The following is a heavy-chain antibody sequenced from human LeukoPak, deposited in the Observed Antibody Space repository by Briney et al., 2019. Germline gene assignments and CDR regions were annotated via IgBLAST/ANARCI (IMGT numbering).Heavy chain of an antibody. Sequence: SETLSLTCTVSGGSISSYYWRWIRQPPGKGLEWIGYIYYSGSTNYNPSLKSRVTISVDTSKNQFSLKLSSVTAADTAVYYCARHGDGGAFDIWGQGTMVTVSS. J-gene: IGHJ3*02. CDR3: ARHGDGGAFDI. CDR2: IYYSGST. CDR1: GGSISSYY. D-gene: IGHD2-21*02. V-gene: IGHV4-59*08.